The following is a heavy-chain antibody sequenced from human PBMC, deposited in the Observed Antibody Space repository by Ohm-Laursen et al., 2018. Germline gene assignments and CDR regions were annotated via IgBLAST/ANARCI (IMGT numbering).Heavy chain of an antibody. CDR1: GFTFSNAW. D-gene: IGHD3-16*02. J-gene: IGHJ4*02. CDR2: IKSKTDGGTT. V-gene: IGHV3-15*01. Sequence: SLRLSCAASGFTFSNAWMSWVRQAPGKGLEWVGRIKSKTDGGTTDYAAPVKGRFTISRDDSKNTLYLQMNSLKTEDTAVYYCTTDFILRLGELSPDYWGQGTLVTVSS. CDR3: TTDFILRLGELSPDY.